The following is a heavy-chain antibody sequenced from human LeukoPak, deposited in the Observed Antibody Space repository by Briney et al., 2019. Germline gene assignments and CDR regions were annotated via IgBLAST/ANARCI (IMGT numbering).Heavy chain of an antibody. D-gene: IGHD5-18*01. CDR1: GFTFSSYE. J-gene: IGHJ6*03. Sequence: GGSLRLSCAASGFTFSSYEMNWVRQAPGKGLEWVSYISSSGSTIYYADSVKGRFTISRDNAKNSLYLQMNSLRAEDTAVYYCARDLDTAMVHMDVWGKGTTVTVSS. V-gene: IGHV3-48*03. CDR2: ISSSGSTI. CDR3: ARDLDTAMVHMDV.